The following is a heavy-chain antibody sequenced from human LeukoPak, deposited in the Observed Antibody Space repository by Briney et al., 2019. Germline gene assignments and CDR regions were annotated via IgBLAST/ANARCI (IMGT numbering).Heavy chain of an antibody. CDR2: IKKTADGLTT. D-gene: IGHD5-18*01. CDR3: TRSYVNRQDTARVSVRYYYYYYMDV. Sequence: GGSLRLSCTFSGFTFRDYALTWVRQTPGKGLEWVGCIKKTADGLTTEYAASAKGRFSISGDDSKNIVYLQMNSLTAEDSGFYYCTRSYVNRQDTARVSVRYYYYYYMDVWGTGTTVAVSS. V-gene: IGHV3-49*04. CDR1: GFTFRDYA. J-gene: IGHJ6*03.